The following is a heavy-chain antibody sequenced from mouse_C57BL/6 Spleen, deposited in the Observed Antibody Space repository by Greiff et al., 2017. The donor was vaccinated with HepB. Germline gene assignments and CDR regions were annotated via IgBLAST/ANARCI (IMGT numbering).Heavy chain of an antibody. CDR1: GYTFTSYW. Sequence: QVQLQQPGAELVMPGASVKLSCKASGYTFTSYWMHWVKQRPGQGLEWIGEIDPSDSYTNYNQKFKGKSTLTVDKSSSTAYMQLSSLTSEDSAVYYCARWDDGGYYYAMDYWGQGTSVTVSS. V-gene: IGHV1-69*01. CDR2: IDPSDSYT. D-gene: IGHD4-1*01. CDR3: ARWDDGGYYYAMDY. J-gene: IGHJ4*01.